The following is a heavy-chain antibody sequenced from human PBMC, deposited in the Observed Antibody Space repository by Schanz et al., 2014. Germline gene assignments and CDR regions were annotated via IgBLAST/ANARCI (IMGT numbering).Heavy chain of an antibody. J-gene: IGHJ6*04. D-gene: IGHD2-2*01. CDR3: ARDLSSLIQGDV. CDR1: GFTVSSNY. V-gene: IGHV3-66*01. CDR2: TYSGGST. Sequence: EVQLVESGGDLVQPGGSQRLSCAASGFTVSSNYMSWVRQAPGKGLEWVSITYSGGSTYYADSVKGRFTISRDNSKNTLYLQMNSLRAEDTAVYFCARDLSSLIQGDVWGKGTTVIVSS.